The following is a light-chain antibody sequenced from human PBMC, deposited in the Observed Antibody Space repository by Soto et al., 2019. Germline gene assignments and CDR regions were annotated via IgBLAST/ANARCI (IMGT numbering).Light chain of an antibody. CDR2: NND. J-gene: IGLJ3*02. CDR3: AAWDDSLNGPV. Sequence: QSVLTQPPSASGTRGQRGTISCSGSSSNIGSNIVNWYQQLPGTAPKLLIYNNDQRPSGVPDRFSGSKSGTSASLAISGLQYEDEADYYCAAWDDSLNGPVFGGGTKLTVL. CDR1: SSNIGSNI. V-gene: IGLV1-44*01.